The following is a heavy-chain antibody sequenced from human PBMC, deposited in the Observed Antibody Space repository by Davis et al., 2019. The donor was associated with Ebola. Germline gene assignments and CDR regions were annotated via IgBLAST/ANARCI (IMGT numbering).Heavy chain of an antibody. CDR3: ARGNNYAGDY. CDR1: GFTFSTYW. V-gene: IGHV3-74*01. D-gene: IGHD4-11*01. J-gene: IGHJ4*02. CDR2: IYNDGSRT. Sequence: PGGSLRLSCAASGFTFSTYWMHWVRQPPGKGLVWVSRIYNDGSRTTYADSVKGRFTISRDNAKNTLYLQMDSLRAEDTAVYYCARGNNYAGDYWGQGTLVTVSS.